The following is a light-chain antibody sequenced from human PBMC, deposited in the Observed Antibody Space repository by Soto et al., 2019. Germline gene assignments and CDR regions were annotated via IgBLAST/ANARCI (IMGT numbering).Light chain of an antibody. J-gene: IGKJ1*01. CDR3: QQANGDPWT. CDR2: GAS. CDR1: HDVRSW. V-gene: IGKV1-12*02. Sequence: DIQMTQSPSSVSASVGDRVTISCRASHDVRSWLAWYQQKPGKAPNLLIYGASTLKSGVPSRFSGSGSGTDFTLNISSLQPEDFATYYCQQANGDPWTFGQGTKVEIK.